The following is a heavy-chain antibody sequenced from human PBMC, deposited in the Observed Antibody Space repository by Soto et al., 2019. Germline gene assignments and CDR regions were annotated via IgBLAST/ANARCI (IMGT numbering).Heavy chain of an antibody. Sequence: SETLSLTCTVSGGSISSSSYYWGWIRQPPGKRLEWIGSIYYSGSTYYNPSLKSRVTISVDTSKNQFSLKLSSVTAADTAVYYCARGGCSGGSCYTDYYYYMDVWGKGTTVTVSS. CDR3: ARGGCSGGSCYTDYYYYMDV. CDR2: IYYSGST. V-gene: IGHV4-39*01. CDR1: GGSISSSSYY. J-gene: IGHJ6*03. D-gene: IGHD2-15*01.